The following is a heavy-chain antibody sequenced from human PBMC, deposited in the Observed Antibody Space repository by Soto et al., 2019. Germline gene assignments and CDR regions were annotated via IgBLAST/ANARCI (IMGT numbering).Heavy chain of an antibody. CDR1: GGTFSSYR. Sequence: SVKVSCKASGGTFSSYRFNWVRQARGQGLEWLGGIVPIYRTADYAQKFQGRVTITADEFTRTVYLELSSLKSQDTALYYCARDSGAKLSSSWGQGTLVTIYS. CDR3: ARDSGAKLSSS. V-gene: IGHV1-69*13. D-gene: IGHD6-13*01. CDR2: IVPIYRTA. J-gene: IGHJ4*02.